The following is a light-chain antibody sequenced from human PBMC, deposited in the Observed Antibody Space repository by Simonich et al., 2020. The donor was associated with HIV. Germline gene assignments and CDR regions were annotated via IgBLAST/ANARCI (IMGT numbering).Light chain of an antibody. V-gene: IGKV2-28*01. CDR2: LVS. CDR1: QSLLHSNGYNY. CDR3: MQALQTPMYT. J-gene: IGKJ2*01. Sequence: DIVMTQSPLSLPVTPGEPASISCRSSQSLLHSNGYNYLDWFLQKPGHSPQLLIYLVSNRASGVPDRISGRGSGTDFTLKISRVEAEDVGVHYCMQALQTPMYTFGQGTKLEIK.